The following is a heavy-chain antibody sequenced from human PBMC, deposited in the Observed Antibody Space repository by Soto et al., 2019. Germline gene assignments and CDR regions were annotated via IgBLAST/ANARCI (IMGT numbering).Heavy chain of an antibody. D-gene: IGHD3-16*01. V-gene: IGHV3-30*18. CDR2: ISYDGSHQ. J-gene: IGHJ6*02. CDR3: GKDIVNYAYGMDV. CDR1: GFTFSAFG. Sequence: GGSLRLSCAASGFTFSAFGIHWGRQAPGKGLEWVAVISYDGSHQYYAESVKGRFTISRDNSKNTLFLEMNDLRVEETAVYYCGKDIVNYAYGMDVWGQGTTVTVSS.